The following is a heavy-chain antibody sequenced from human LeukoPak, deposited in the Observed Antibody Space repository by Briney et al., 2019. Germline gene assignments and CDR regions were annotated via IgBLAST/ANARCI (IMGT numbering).Heavy chain of an antibody. CDR3: ARQGPRMDAFDI. Sequence: KPSETLSLTCTVSGGSISSSSYYWGWIRQPPGKGLEWIGSIYYSGSTYYNPSLKSRVTISVDTSKNQFSLKLSSVTAADTAVYYCARQGPRMDAFDIWGQGAMVTVSS. CDR1: GGSISSSSYY. J-gene: IGHJ3*02. V-gene: IGHV4-39*01. CDR2: IYYSGST. D-gene: IGHD2-15*01.